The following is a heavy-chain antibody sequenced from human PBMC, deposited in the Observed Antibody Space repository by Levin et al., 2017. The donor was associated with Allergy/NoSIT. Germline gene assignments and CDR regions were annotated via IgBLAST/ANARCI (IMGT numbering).Heavy chain of an antibody. CDR1: GYTFTSHY. Sequence: EASVKVSCKASGYTFTSHYIHWVRQAPGQGLEWMGIINPSIGSTSFAQKFQGRVTLTRDTSTSTVYMELSGLGSDDTAVYYCARATVAGYYYYYYMDVWGKGTTVTVSS. CDR3: ARATVAGYYYYYYMDV. V-gene: IGHV1-46*01. CDR2: INPSIGST. D-gene: IGHD6-19*01. J-gene: IGHJ6*03.